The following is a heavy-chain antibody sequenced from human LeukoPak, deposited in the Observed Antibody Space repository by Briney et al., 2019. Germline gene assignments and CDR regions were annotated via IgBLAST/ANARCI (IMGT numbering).Heavy chain of an antibody. D-gene: IGHD3-3*01. CDR3: ARDGPLNYDFSSGQIYYFDY. Sequence: ASVKVSCKASGGTFSSYAISWVRQAPGQGLEWMGWISAYNGNTNYAQKLQGRVTMTTDTSTSTAYMELRSLRSDDTAVYYCARDGPLNYDFSSGQIYYFDYWGQGSLVTVSS. CDR1: GGTFSSYA. V-gene: IGHV1-18*01. CDR2: ISAYNGNT. J-gene: IGHJ4*02.